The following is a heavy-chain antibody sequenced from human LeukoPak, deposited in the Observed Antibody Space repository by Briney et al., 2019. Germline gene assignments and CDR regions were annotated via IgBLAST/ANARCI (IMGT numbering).Heavy chain of an antibody. Sequence: TGGSLRLSCAASGFTFSSYAMSWVRQAPGKGLEWVSAISGSGGSTYYADSVKGRFTITRDNSRNTLYLQMNSLRAEDTAVYYCARNREGYKAGAFDIWGQGTMVTVSS. CDR1: GFTFSSYA. CDR3: ARNREGYKAGAFDI. CDR2: ISGSGGST. J-gene: IGHJ3*02. D-gene: IGHD5-24*01. V-gene: IGHV3-23*01.